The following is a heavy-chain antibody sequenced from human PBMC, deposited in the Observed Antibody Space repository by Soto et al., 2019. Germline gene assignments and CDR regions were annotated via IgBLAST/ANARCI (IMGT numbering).Heavy chain of an antibody. Sequence: PSKNPYITSTVSGGSISSYYWSWVRQPPGKGLEWIGYIYYSGSTNYNPSLKSRVTISVDTSKNQFSLKLSSVTAADTAVYYCAREQDYYYYVWRPDLFASCGQGSLVTVSA. CDR3: AREQDYYYYVWRPDLFAS. V-gene: IGHV4-59*01. CDR1: GGSISSYY. D-gene: IGHD3-16*01. CDR2: IYYSGST. J-gene: IGHJ5*02.